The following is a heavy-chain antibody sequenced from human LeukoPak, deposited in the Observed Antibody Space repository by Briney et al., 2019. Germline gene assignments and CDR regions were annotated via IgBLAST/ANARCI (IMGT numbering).Heavy chain of an antibody. J-gene: IGHJ5*02. CDR2: IYYSGST. CDR3: ARQAAVAGPGVWFDP. D-gene: IGHD6-19*01. V-gene: IGHV4-39*01. Sequence: RTSETLSLTCTVSGGSISSSSYYWGWIRQPPGKGLEWIGSIYYSGSTYYNPSLKSRVTISVDTSKNQFSLKLSSVTAADTAVYYCARQAAVAGPGVWFDPWGQGTLVTVSS. CDR1: GGSISSSSYY.